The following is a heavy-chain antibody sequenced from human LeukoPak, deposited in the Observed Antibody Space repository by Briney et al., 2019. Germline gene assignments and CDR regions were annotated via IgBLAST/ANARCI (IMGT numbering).Heavy chain of an antibody. CDR3: ARDRTMGRGDPYYFGY. J-gene: IGHJ4*02. CDR2: ISSSGSTI. D-gene: IGHD3-10*01. Sequence: PGGSLRLSCAASGFTFSSYEMNWVRQAPGKGLEWVSYISSSGSTIYYADSVKGRFTISRDNAKNSLYLQMNSLRAEDTAVYYCARDRTMGRGDPYYFGYWGQGTLVTVSS. V-gene: IGHV3-48*03. CDR1: GFTFSSYE.